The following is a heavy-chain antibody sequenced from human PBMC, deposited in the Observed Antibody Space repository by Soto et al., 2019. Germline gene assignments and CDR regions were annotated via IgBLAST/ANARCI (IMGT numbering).Heavy chain of an antibody. J-gene: IGHJ5*02. D-gene: IGHD3-9*01. CDR3: AKAGYYDILTGYNWFDP. CDR2: ISGSGGST. CDR1: GFTFSSYA. V-gene: IGHV3-23*01. Sequence: VQLLESGGGLVQPGGSLRLSCAASGFTFSSYAMSWVRQAPGKGLEWVSAISGSGGSTYYTDSVKGRFTISRDNSKNTLYQQMNSLRAEDTAVYYCAKAGYYDILTGYNWFDPWGQGTLVTVSS.